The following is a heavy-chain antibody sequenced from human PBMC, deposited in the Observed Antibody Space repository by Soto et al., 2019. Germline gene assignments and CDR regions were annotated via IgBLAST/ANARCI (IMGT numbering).Heavy chain of an antibody. CDR1: GFTFSSYA. V-gene: IGHV3-23*01. J-gene: IGHJ3*02. Sequence: GGSLRLSCAASGFTFSSYAMSGVRQAPGKGLEWVSAISGSGGGTYYADSVKGRFTISRDNSKNTLYLQMNSLRAEDTAVYYCARWRIVAPGTDAFDIWGQGTMVTVSS. CDR2: ISGSGGGT. D-gene: IGHD6-13*01. CDR3: ARWRIVAPGTDAFDI.